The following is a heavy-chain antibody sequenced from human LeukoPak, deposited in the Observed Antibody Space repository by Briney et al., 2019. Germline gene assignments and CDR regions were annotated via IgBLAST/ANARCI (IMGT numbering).Heavy chain of an antibody. CDR1: GGSISSYY. CDR3: GRHYYDSSGYYPLRY. Sequence: SETLSLTCTVSGGSISSYYWSWIRQPPGKGLEWIGYIYYSGSTNYNPSLKSRVTISVDTSKNQFSLKLSSVTAADTAVYYCGRHYYDSSGYYPLRYWGQGTLVTVSS. CDR2: IYYSGST. V-gene: IGHV4-59*08. D-gene: IGHD3-22*01. J-gene: IGHJ4*02.